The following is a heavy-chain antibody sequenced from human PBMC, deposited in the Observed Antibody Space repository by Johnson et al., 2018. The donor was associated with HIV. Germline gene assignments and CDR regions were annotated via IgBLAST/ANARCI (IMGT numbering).Heavy chain of an antibody. Sequence: VQLVESGGGLVQPGGSLRLSCAASGFTFSDYYMAWIRQAPVKGLEWVSAISGSGGSTYYADSVKGRFTISRDNSKNTLYLQMNSLRAEDTAVYYCAKARDYGGNSNAVDIWGQGTMVTVSS. D-gene: IGHD4-23*01. V-gene: IGHV3-23*04. J-gene: IGHJ3*02. CDR3: AKARDYGGNSNAVDI. CDR2: ISGSGGST. CDR1: GFTFSDYY.